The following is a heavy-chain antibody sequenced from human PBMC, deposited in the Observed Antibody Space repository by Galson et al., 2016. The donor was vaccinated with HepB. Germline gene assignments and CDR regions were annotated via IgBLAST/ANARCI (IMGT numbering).Heavy chain of an antibody. CDR1: GYTHNYV. Sequence: SVKVSCKASGYTHNYVMHWVRQAPGQRLEWMGWINAGNGDTSYSQRFQGRVTIARDTTANTAYMELSSLKSEDTAVYYCASGNCGGDCYHDFWGQGTVVTVSP. CDR3: ASGNCGGDCYHDF. CDR2: INAGNGDT. D-gene: IGHD2-21*02. J-gene: IGHJ4*02. V-gene: IGHV1-3*01.